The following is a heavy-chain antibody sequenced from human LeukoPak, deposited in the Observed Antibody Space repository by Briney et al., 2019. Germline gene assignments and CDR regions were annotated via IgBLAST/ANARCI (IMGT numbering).Heavy chain of an antibody. CDR1: GGTFSSYA. CDR3: ARDRVGIVVVPAATEYGMDV. J-gene: IGHJ6*02. V-gene: IGHV1-69*13. D-gene: IGHD2-2*03. Sequence: GASVTVSCTASGGTFSSYAISWVRQAPGQGLEWMGGIIPIFGTANYAQKFQGRVTITADESTSTAYMELSSLRSEDTAVYYCARDRVGIVVVPAATEYGMDVWGQGTTVTVPS. CDR2: IIPIFGTA.